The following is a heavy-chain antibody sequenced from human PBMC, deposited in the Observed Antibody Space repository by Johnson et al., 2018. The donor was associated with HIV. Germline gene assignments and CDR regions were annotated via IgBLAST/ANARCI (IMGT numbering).Heavy chain of an antibody. CDR1: GFTFSNYA. CDR3: ASSSLRNEGGWGTFDV. V-gene: IGHV3-23*04. Sequence: EQLVESGGGLVQPGGSLRLSCAASGFTFSNYAMTLVRHIPGKGLEWVSAISSSGRDTYYADSVQGRFAISRDNSKNILYLQMNSLRAEDTAVYYCASSSLRNEGGWGTFDVWGQGTMVTVSS. CDR2: ISSSGRDT. D-gene: IGHD1-1*01. J-gene: IGHJ3*01.